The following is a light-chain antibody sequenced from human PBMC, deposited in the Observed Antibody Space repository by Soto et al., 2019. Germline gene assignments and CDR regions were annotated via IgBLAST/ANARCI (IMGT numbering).Light chain of an antibody. V-gene: IGKV1-39*01. CDR1: PSISSY. CDR2: AAS. Sequence: DIQMTQSPSSLSSSVGDRVTITCRASPSISSYLNWYQQKPGKAPKLLIYAASSLQSGVPSRFSGSGSGTDFTLTISSLQPEDFATYYCQQSYSTPITFGQGTRLEI. J-gene: IGKJ5*01. CDR3: QQSYSTPIT.